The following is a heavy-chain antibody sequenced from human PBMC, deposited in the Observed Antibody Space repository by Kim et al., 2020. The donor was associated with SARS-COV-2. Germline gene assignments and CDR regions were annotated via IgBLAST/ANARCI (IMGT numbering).Heavy chain of an antibody. Sequence: GGPLRLSCVASGFTLSNNAMHWVHQAPGKGLEWVAVISQDGSGKNYVDSVKGRFTVSRDNSKNTLYLQMNSQRLEDTGVYYCVRVHWGFDLWGQGTVVIVSS. CDR1: GFTLSNNA. V-gene: IGHV3-30*04. CDR3: VRVHWGFDL. D-gene: IGHD7-27*01. J-gene: IGHJ3*01. CDR2: ISQDGSGK.